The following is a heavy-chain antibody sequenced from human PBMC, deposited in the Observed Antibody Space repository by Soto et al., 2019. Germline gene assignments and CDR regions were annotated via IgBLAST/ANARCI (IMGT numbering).Heavy chain of an antibody. CDR2: ISYDGSNK. CDR3: AKDAREWELSYLDY. V-gene: IGHV3-30*18. CDR1: GFTFISYG. D-gene: IGHD1-26*01. J-gene: IGHJ4*02. Sequence: QVQLVESGGGVVQPGRSLRLSCAASGFTFISYGMHWVRQAPCKGLEWVAVISYDGSNKYYAVSVKCRFTISRDNSKNTLYLQTNSLGAEHPALYYFAKDAREWELSYLDYRGPGTLVTVSS.